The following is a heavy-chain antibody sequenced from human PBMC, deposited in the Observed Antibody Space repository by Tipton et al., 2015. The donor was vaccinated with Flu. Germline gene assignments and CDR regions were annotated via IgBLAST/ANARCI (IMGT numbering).Heavy chain of an antibody. J-gene: IGHJ4*02. CDR3: AKGRHDYSNYRGYYFDY. CDR1: GFTFDDYA. CDR2: ISWNSGSI. V-gene: IGHV3-9*01. Sequence: SLRLSCAASGFTFDDYAMHWVRQAPGKGLEWVSGISWNSGSIGYADSVKGRFTISRDNAKNSLYLQMNSLRAEDTALYYCAKGRHDYSNYRGYYFDYWGQGTLVTVSS. D-gene: IGHD4-11*01.